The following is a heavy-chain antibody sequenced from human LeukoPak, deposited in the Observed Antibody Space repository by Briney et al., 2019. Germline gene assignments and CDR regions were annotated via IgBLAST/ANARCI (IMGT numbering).Heavy chain of an antibody. J-gene: IGHJ4*02. V-gene: IGHV3-23*01. CDR2: ISGSGGST. Sequence: GVSLRLSCAASGFTFSSYAMSWVRQAPGKGLEWVSAISGSGGSTYYADSVKDRFTISRDNSKNTLYLQMNSLRAEDTAVYYCAKGRAGGVRGVIPYYFDYWGQGTLVTVSS. CDR3: AKGRAGGVRGVIPYYFDY. D-gene: IGHD3-10*01. CDR1: GFTFSSYA.